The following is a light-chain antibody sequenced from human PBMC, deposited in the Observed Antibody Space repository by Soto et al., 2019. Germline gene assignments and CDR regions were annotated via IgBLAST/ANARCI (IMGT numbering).Light chain of an antibody. V-gene: IGKV4-1*01. CDR2: WAS. CDR3: QQYYSTPPYT. J-gene: IGKJ2*01. CDR1: QSVLYSSNNKNY. Sequence: IVMTQSPDSLAVSLGERATINCKSSQSVLYSSNNKNYLAWYRQKPGQPPKLLIYWASIRESGVPDRISGSGSGTDFTLPIGSLQAEDVAIYYCQQYYSTPPYTFGRGTKLEIK.